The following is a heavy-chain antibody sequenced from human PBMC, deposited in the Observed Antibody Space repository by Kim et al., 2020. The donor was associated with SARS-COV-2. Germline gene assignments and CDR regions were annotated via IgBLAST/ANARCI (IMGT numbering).Heavy chain of an antibody. CDR3: AKGGGDCRSGMCYALDY. CDR2: IHYSGNT. J-gene: IGHJ4*02. Sequence: SETLSLTCTVSDVSISSPYWTLIRQPPGKGLEWIGYIHYSGNTKYNPSLKSRVTISVDKSKVQVSLKLKSVTAADTAVYYCAKGGGDCRSGMCYALDYWGQGTLITVSS. V-gene: IGHV4-59*11. D-gene: IGHD2-15*01. CDR1: DVSISSPY.